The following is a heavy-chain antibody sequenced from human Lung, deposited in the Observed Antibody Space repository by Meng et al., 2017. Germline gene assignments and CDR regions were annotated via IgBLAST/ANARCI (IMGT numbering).Heavy chain of an antibody. V-gene: IGHV1-69*01. J-gene: IGHJ4*02. D-gene: IGHD3-22*01. CDR2: IIPLFDTT. Sequence: QVQLGQSGAEGKKPGSPVKVSCKASGGTCSSSAISWVRQAPGQGLEWMGGIIPLFDTTHYAQNFQGRVSITADESTRTAYMELSSPRSEDTAVYYCARALGLTTMMTYWGQGTLVTVSS. CDR1: GGTCSSSA. CDR3: ARALGLTTMMTY.